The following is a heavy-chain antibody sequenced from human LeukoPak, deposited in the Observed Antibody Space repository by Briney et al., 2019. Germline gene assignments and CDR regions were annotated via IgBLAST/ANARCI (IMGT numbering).Heavy chain of an antibody. CDR2: VYPSGNN. J-gene: IGHJ5*02. D-gene: IGHD2-2*01. CDR1: GGSTSSGSHY. V-gene: IGHV4-61*02. CDR3: ARDLVLGQPAAGGWFDP. Sequence: SETLSLTCTVSGGSTSSGSHYWSWIRQSAGKGLEWIGRVYPSGNNNYNPSLKSRVTMSIDTSKNQFSLKLGSVTAADTAVYYCARDLVLGQPAAGGWFDPWGQGILVTVSS.